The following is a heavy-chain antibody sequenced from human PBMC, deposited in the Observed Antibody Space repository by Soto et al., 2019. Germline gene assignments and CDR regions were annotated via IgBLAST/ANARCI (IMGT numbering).Heavy chain of an antibody. CDR3: ARDIYDSSGYYHNWFDP. V-gene: IGHV4-31*03. J-gene: IGHJ5*02. CDR1: GGSISSGGYY. CDR2: IYYSGST. Sequence: RALTCTFSGGSISSGGYYWSWIRQHPGKGLEWIGYIYYSGSTYYNPSLKSRVTISVDTSKNQFSLKLSSVTAADTAVYYCARDIYDSSGYYHNWFDPWGQGTLVTVSS. D-gene: IGHD3-22*01.